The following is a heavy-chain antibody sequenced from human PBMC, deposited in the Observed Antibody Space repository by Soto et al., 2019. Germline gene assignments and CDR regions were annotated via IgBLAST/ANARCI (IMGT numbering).Heavy chain of an antibody. J-gene: IGHJ4*02. Sequence: SVKVSCKASGGTFSSYTISWVRQAPGQGLECMGRIIPILGIANYAQKFQGRVTTTADKSTSTAYMELSSLRSEDTAVYYCARSSYSAAGTGSDYWGQGTLVTVSS. CDR3: ARSSYSAAGTGSDY. CDR2: IIPILGIA. CDR1: GGTFSSYT. D-gene: IGHD6-13*01. V-gene: IGHV1-69*02.